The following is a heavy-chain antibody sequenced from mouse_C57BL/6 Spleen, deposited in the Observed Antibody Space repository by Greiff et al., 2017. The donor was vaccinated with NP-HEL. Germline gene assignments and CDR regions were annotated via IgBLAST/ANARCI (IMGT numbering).Heavy chain of an antibody. Sequence: EVKLVESGEGLVKPGGSLKLSCAASGFTFSSYAMSWVRQTPEKRLEWVAYISSGGDYIYYADTVKGRFTISRDNARNTLYLQMSSLKSEDTAMYYCTRLHYDYDGYAMDYWGQGTSVTVSS. CDR3: TRLHYDYDGYAMDY. D-gene: IGHD2-4*01. V-gene: IGHV5S21*01. CDR2: ISSGGDYI. CDR1: GFTFSSYA. J-gene: IGHJ4*01.